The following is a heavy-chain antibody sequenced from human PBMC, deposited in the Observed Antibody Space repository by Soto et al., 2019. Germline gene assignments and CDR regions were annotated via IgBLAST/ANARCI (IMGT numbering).Heavy chain of an antibody. CDR1: GFTFSNAW. CDR3: TTENISSGWPEDYYYYYGMDV. Sequence: PGGSLRLSCAASGFTFSNAWMNWVRQAPGKGLEWVGRIKSKTDGGTTDYAAPVKGRFTISRDDSKNTLYLQMNSLKTEDTAVYYCTTENISSGWPEDYYYYYGMDVWGQGTTVTVSS. J-gene: IGHJ6*02. D-gene: IGHD6-19*01. CDR2: IKSKTDGGTT. V-gene: IGHV3-15*07.